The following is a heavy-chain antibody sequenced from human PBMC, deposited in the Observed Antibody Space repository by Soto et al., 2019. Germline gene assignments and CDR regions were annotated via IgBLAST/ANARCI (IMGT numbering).Heavy chain of an antibody. CDR3: ARGEGYSNYAPVDY. V-gene: IGHV3-30-3*01. J-gene: IGHJ4*02. D-gene: IGHD4-4*01. CDR2: ISYDGSNK. CDR1: GFTFSSYA. Sequence: QVQLVESGGGVVQPGRSLRLSCAASGFTFSSYAMHWVRQAPGKGLEWVAVISYDGSNKYYADSVKGRFTISRDNSKNTLYLQMNSLRAEETAVYYCARGEGYSNYAPVDYWGQGTLVTVSS.